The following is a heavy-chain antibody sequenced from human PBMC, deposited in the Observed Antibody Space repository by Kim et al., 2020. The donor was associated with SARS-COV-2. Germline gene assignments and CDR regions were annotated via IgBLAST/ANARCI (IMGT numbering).Heavy chain of an antibody. D-gene: IGHD2-15*01. Sequence: SETLSLTCTVSGGSISSRSYYWGWIRQPPGKGLEWIGSIYYSGSTYYNPSLKSRVTISVDTSKNQFSLKLSSVTAADTAVYYCARRLGYCSGGSCYGTENWFDPWGQGTLVTVSS. CDR3: ARRLGYCSGGSCYGTENWFDP. V-gene: IGHV4-39*01. CDR1: GGSISSRSYY. CDR2: IYYSGST. J-gene: IGHJ5*02.